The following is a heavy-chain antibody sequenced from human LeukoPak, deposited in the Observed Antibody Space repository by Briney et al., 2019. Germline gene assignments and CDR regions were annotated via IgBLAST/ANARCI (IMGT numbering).Heavy chain of an antibody. CDR2: IYSGGST. V-gene: IGHV3-53*01. Sequence: PGGSLRLSCAASGFTFSSNYMSWVRQAPGKGLEWVSVIYSGGSTYYADSVKGRFTISRDNSKNTLYLQMNSLRAEDTAVYYCARGGSYYDFWSGYYTAPFDYWGQGTLVTVSS. D-gene: IGHD3-3*01. CDR3: ARGGSYYDFWSGYYTAPFDY. CDR1: GFTFSSNY. J-gene: IGHJ4*02.